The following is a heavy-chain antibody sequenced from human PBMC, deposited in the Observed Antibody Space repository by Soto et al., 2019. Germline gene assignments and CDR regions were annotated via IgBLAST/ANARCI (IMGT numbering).Heavy chain of an antibody. CDR1: GGSISSGGYY. CDR2: IYYSGST. Sequence: SETLSLTCTVSGGSISSGGYYWSWIRQHPGKGLEWIGYIYYSGSTYYNPSLKSRVTISVDTSKNQFSLKLSSVTAADTAVYYCARGKTAMALNWFDPWGQGTLVT. CDR3: ARGKTAMALNWFDP. J-gene: IGHJ5*02. V-gene: IGHV4-31*03. D-gene: IGHD5-18*01.